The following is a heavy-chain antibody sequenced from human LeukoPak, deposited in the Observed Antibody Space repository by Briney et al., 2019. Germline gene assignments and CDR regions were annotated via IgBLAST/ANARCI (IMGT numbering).Heavy chain of an antibody. CDR2: ISSSSSYI. D-gene: IGHD3-10*01. J-gene: IGHJ6*02. V-gene: IGHV3-21*01. CDR3: ARDDSSVEVRGVIAYYYGMDV. CDR1: GFTFSSYS. Sequence: TGGSLRLSCAASGFTFSSYSMNWVRQAPGKGLEWVSSISSSSSYIYYADSVKGRFTISRDNAKNSLYLQMNSLRAEDTAVYYCARDDSSVEVRGVIAYYYGMDVWGQGTTVTVSS.